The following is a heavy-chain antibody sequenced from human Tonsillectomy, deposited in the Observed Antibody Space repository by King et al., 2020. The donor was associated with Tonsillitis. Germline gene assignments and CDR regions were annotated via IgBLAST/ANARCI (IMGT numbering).Heavy chain of an antibody. Sequence: GRREGWGPGLGKASQTLSLTCTVSGGSVSSGDYYWSWIRQPPGKGLEWIGYIYYSGSTYYNPSLKSRVTISVDTSKNQFSLKLSSVTAADTAVYYCARGAREYDILTGFLFDYWGQGTLVTVSS. CDR1: GGSVSSGDYY. CDR2: IYYSGST. CDR3: ARGAREYDILTGFLFDY. J-gene: IGHJ4*02. D-gene: IGHD3-9*01. V-gene: IGHV4-30-4*01.